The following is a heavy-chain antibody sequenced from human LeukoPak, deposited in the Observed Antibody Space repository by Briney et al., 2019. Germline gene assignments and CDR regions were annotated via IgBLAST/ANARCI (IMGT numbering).Heavy chain of an antibody. D-gene: IGHD5-24*01. CDR3: ARERGRDGYNIRYDWFDP. CDR1: GYTFTSYG. Sequence: ASVKVSCKASGYTFTSYGISWVRQAPGQGLEWMGGIIPIFGTANYAQKFQGRVTITADESTSTAYMELSSLRSEDTAVYYCARERGRDGYNIRYDWFDPWGQGTLVTVSS. J-gene: IGHJ5*02. CDR2: IIPIFGTA. V-gene: IGHV1-69*13.